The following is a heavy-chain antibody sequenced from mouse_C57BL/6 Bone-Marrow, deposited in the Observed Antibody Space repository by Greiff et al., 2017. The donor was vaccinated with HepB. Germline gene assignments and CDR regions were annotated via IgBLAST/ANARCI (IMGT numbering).Heavy chain of an antibody. J-gene: IGHJ4*01. CDR1: GYSITSGYY. CDR3: ASNKGNYYAMDY. V-gene: IGHV3-6*01. Sequence: EVKLQESGPGLVKPSQSLSLTCSVTGYSITSGYYWNWIRQFPGNKLEWMGYISYDGSNNYNPSLKNRISITRDTSKNQFFLKLNSVTTEDTATYYCASNKGNYYAMDYWGQGTSVTVSS. CDR2: ISYDGSN.